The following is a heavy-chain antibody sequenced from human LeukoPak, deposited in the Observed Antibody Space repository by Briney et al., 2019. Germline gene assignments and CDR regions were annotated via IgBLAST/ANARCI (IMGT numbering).Heavy chain of an antibody. CDR2: INSDGSST. Sequence: GGSLRLSCAASGFTFSSYWMHWVRQAPGKGLVWVSRINSDGSSTSYADSVKGRFTISRDNAKNTLYLQMNSLRAEDTAVYYCASQPDYGDCFPYYGMDVWGQGTTVTVSS. CDR3: ASQPDYGDCFPYYGMDV. D-gene: IGHD4-17*01. V-gene: IGHV3-74*01. J-gene: IGHJ6*02. CDR1: GFTFSSYW.